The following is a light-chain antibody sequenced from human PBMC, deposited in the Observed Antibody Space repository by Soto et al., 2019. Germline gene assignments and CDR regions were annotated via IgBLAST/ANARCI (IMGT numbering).Light chain of an antibody. CDR1: SSNIGDNF. CDR3: GAWDNRLSVYV. CDR2: DND. J-gene: IGLJ1*01. V-gene: IGLV1-51*01. Sequence: QSVLTQPPSVSAAPGQKVTLSCSGISSNIGDNFVSWYQKLPGTAPKLLIYDNDKRPSGISDRFSGSKSGTSATLGITGLQTGDEAAYFCGAWDNRLSVYVFGTGTKATVL.